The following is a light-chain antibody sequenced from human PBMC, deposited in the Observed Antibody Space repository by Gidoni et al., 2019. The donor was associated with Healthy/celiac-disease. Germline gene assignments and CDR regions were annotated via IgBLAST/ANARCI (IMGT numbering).Light chain of an antibody. CDR3: QQLNSYPRT. CDR1: QGISSD. J-gene: IGKJ1*01. CDR2: AAS. Sequence: DIQLTQSPSFLSASVGDRVTITCWASQGISSDLAWYQQKPGKAPKLLIYAASTLQSGVPSRFSGSGSGTEFTLTISSLQPEDFATYYCQQLNSYPRTFGQGTKVEIK. V-gene: IGKV1-9*01.